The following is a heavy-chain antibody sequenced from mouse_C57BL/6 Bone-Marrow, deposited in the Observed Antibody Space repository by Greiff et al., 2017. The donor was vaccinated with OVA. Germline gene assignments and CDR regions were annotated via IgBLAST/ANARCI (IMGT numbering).Heavy chain of an antibody. CDR1: GFTFSSYA. D-gene: IGHD1-2*01. CDR2: ISDGGSYT. Sequence: EVQLVESGGGLVKPGGSLKLSCAASGFTFSSYAMSWVRQTPEKRLEWVATISDGGSYTYYPDNVKGRFTISRDNAKNNLYLQMSHLKSEDTAMYYCARDRSLLRSYFDYWGQGTTLTVSS. V-gene: IGHV5-4*01. CDR3: ARDRSLLRSYFDY. J-gene: IGHJ2*01.